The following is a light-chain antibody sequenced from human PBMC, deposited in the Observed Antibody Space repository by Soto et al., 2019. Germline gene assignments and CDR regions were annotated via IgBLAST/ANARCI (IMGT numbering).Light chain of an antibody. CDR3: SSYTSSSPLVV. CDR1: SSDVGAYKY. CDR2: EVS. V-gene: IGLV2-14*01. J-gene: IGLJ2*01. Sequence: QSVLTQPASVSGSPGQSITISCTGTSSDVGAYKYVSWYQQHPGKAPKLIIYEVSNRPSGVSNRFSGSKSGNTASLTISGLQAEDEADYYCSSYTSSSPLVVFGGGTQLTVL.